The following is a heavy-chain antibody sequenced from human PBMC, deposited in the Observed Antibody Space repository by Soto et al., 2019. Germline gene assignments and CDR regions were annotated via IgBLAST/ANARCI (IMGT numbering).Heavy chain of an antibody. J-gene: IGHJ6*03. CDR3: ARGPAPSAYYYGSGSSDYYYYYMDV. D-gene: IGHD3-10*01. CDR2: ISAYNGNT. CDR1: GYTFTSYG. V-gene: IGHV1-18*01. Sequence: ASVKVSCKASGYTFTSYGISWVRQAPGQGLEWVGWISAYNGNTNYAQKLQGRVTMTTDTSTSTAYMELRSLRSDDTAVYYCARGPAPSAYYYGSGSSDYYYYYMDVWGKGTTVTVSS.